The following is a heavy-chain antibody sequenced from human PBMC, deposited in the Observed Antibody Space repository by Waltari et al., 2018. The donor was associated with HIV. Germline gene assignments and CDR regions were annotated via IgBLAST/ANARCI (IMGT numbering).Heavy chain of an antibody. CDR2: IHYSGST. V-gene: IGHV4-59*01. Sequence: QVQLQESGPGLVTHSETLSLTCTVSGVSISSYYWSWSRQPPGKGLEWIGYIHYSGSTNYNPSLMSRVTISLDTSKNQFSLKLSSVTAADTAFYYCARDNSGSNDYWGQGTLFTVSS. D-gene: IGHD1-26*01. CDR1: GVSISSYY. J-gene: IGHJ4*02. CDR3: ARDNSGSNDY.